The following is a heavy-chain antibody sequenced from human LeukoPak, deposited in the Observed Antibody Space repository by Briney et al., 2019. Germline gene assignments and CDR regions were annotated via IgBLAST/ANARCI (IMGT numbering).Heavy chain of an antibody. Sequence: ASVKVSCKASGYTFTGYYMHWVRQAPGQGLEWMGWINPNSGCTNYAQKFQGRVTMTRDTSISTAYMELSRLRSDDTAVYYCARAPLPGYYDSSGKLPRGDYWGQGTLVTVSS. J-gene: IGHJ4*02. D-gene: IGHD3-22*01. CDR2: INPNSGCT. V-gene: IGHV1-2*02. CDR3: ARAPLPGYYDSSGKLPRGDY. CDR1: GYTFTGYY.